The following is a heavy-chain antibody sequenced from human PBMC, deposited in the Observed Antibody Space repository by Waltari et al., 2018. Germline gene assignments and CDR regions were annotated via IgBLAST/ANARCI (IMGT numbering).Heavy chain of an antibody. CDR1: GFTFSSYA. Sequence: EVQLVESGGGLVQPGGSLRLSCAASGFTFSSYARSWVRRAPGKGLEWVSAISGSGGSTYYADSVKGRFTISRDNSKTTLYLQMNSLRAEDTAVYYCAKAPNREQLVHFQHWGQGTLVTVSS. CDR2: ISGSGGST. J-gene: IGHJ1*01. D-gene: IGHD6-13*01. CDR3: AKAPNREQLVHFQH. V-gene: IGHV3-23*04.